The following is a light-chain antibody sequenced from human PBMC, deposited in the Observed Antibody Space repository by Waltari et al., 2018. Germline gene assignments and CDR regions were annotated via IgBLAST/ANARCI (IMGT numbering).Light chain of an antibody. CDR1: SSDVGGYKY. CDR3: SSYTSSRTLEV. CDR2: DVN. V-gene: IGLV2-14*03. Sequence: QSALTQPASVSGSPGQSITISCTGTSSDVGGYKYVSWYRQHPGQAPKLMIYDVNVRASGVSDRFSGSKSGNTASLTISGLQAEDEADYYCSSYTSSRTLEVFGGGTKLTVL. J-gene: IGLJ3*02.